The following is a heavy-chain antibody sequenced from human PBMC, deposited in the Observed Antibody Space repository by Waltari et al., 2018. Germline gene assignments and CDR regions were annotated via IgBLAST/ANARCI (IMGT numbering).Heavy chain of an antibody. Sequence: DVYLLESGGDLVQPGGSLRLSCVASRFTFYNFAMAGVRQAPGQGLEWVSSISGSGDQTYSADSVKGRFTISRDNSKNTLFLQVSGLRVDDTAMYYCAKGRGNKLNFIDGLDIWGQGTMVTVSS. J-gene: IGHJ3*02. CDR2: ISGSGDQT. V-gene: IGHV3-23*01. CDR3: AKGRGNKLNFIDGLDI. D-gene: IGHD5-12*01. CDR1: RFTFYNFA.